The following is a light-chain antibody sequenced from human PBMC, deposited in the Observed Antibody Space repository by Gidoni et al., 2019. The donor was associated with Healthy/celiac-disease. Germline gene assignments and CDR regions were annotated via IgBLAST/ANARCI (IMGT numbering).Light chain of an antibody. CDR1: QSVSISY. V-gene: IGKV3-20*01. CDR2: GAS. CDR3: QQYGSSPLT. Sequence: DIVLTQSPVTLSLSPGERATLSCRASQSVSISYLAWYQQKPGQAPRLLSYGASSRATGIPDRFSGRVSGTDFTLTISRLEPEDFAGYYCQQYGSSPLTFGGGTKVEIK. J-gene: IGKJ4*01.